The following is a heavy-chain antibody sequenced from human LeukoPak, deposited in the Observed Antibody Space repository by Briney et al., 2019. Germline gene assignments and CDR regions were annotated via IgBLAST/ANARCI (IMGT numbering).Heavy chain of an antibody. V-gene: IGHV4-59*01. J-gene: IGHJ4*02. CDR1: GGSISSYY. D-gene: IGHD4-23*01. CDR2: IYYSGST. CDR3: ARRAVTPTLTLFDY. Sequence: SETLSLTCTVSGGSISSYYWSWIRQPPGKGLEWIGYIYYSGSTNYNPSLKSRVTISVDTSKNQFSLKLSSVTAADTAVYYCARRAVTPTLTLFDYWGQGTLVTVSS.